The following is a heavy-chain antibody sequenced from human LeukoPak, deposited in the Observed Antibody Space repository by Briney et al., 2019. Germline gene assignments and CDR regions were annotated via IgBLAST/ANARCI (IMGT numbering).Heavy chain of an antibody. D-gene: IGHD1-26*01. J-gene: IGHJ4*02. CDR1: GFTFSSYS. Sequence: GGSLRLSCAASGFTFSSYSMNWVRQAPGKGLEWVSSISSSSSYIYYADSVKGRFTISRDNAKNSLYLQMNSLRAEDPAVYYCSGTVSGSSDFDYWGQGTLVTVSS. CDR2: ISSSSSYI. CDR3: SGTVSGSSDFDY. V-gene: IGHV3-21*01.